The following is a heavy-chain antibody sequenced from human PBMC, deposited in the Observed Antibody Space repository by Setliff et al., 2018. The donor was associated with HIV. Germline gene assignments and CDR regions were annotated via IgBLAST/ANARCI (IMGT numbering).Heavy chain of an antibody. Sequence: GASVKVSCKASGYTLSTYALYWVRQAPGQRLEWMGWINAGNGNTKYSQKFQGRVTITRDTSASTAYMELSSLRSEDTAVYYCARGSGDDYDGYYYYGMDAWGQGTTVTVSS. J-gene: IGHJ6*02. CDR2: INAGNGNT. CDR3: ARGSGDDYDGYYYYGMDA. D-gene: IGHD4-17*01. CDR1: GYTLSTYA. V-gene: IGHV1-3*01.